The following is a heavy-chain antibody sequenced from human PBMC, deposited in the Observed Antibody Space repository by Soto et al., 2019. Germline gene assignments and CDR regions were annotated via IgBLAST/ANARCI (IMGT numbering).Heavy chain of an antibody. CDR1: GFTVSNNY. Sequence: VLLDESGGGFVQPGGSLRLSCAASGFTVSNNYMTWVRQAPGKGLEWVSVIQGGGSISYADSVMDRFTISRDSSKNTVFLDMNSLRPEDTAVHFCARGEGSGSNALGDWGQGTLVTVSS. J-gene: IGHJ4*02. D-gene: IGHD3-10*01. V-gene: IGHV3-66*01. CDR3: ARGEGSGSNALGD. CDR2: IQGGGSI.